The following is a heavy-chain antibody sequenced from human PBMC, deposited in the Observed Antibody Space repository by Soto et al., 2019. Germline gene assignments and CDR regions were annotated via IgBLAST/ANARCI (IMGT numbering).Heavy chain of an antibody. V-gene: IGHV3-30*18. J-gene: IGHJ6*03. Sequence: GGSLRLSCAASGFTFSSYGMHWVRQAPGKGLEWVAVISYDGSNKYYADSVKGRFTISRDNSKNTLYLQMNSLRAEDTAVYYCANQPTYYYYYMDVWGKGTTVTVSS. CDR3: ANQPTYYYYYMDV. CDR2: ISYDGSNK. CDR1: GFTFSSYG.